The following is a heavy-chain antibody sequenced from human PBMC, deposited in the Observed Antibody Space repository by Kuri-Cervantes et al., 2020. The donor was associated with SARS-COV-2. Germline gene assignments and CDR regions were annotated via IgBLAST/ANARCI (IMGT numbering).Heavy chain of an antibody. CDR3: AKGWGWEPDDY. J-gene: IGHJ4*02. D-gene: IGHD1-26*01. Sequence: GSLRLSCAASGFTFSSYGMHWVRQAPGKGLEWVAVISYDGSNKYYADSVKGRFTISRDNSKNTLYLQMNSLGAEDTAVYYCAKGWGWEPDDYWGQGTLVTVSS. CDR1: GFTFSSYG. V-gene: IGHV3-30*18. CDR2: ISYDGSNK.